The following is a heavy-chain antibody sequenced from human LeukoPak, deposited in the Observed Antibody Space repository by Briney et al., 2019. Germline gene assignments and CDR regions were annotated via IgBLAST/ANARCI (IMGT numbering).Heavy chain of an antibody. Sequence: SETLSLTCSVSGGSISNGNYCWGWIRQSPGKGLEWIGCIYHTGSTYYNPSLKSRVTISVDRSKNQFSLKLTSVTAADTAVYYCARSHYDSSGSPIFGLGVDYWGQGTLVTVSS. J-gene: IGHJ4*02. CDR2: IYHTGST. V-gene: IGHV4-30-2*06. CDR3: ARSHYDSSGSPIFGLGVDY. CDR1: GGSISNGNYC. D-gene: IGHD3-22*01.